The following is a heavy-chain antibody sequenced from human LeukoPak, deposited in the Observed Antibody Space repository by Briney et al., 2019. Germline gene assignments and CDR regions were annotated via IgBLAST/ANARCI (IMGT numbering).Heavy chain of an antibody. J-gene: IGHJ6*02. V-gene: IGHV3-74*01. CDR3: AREDRFGYNYAYGLDI. CDR2: FNSDGSDA. D-gene: IGHD1-1*01. Sequence: GGSPRLSCAASAFTFSNYWMHWGRPVPGKGPMWVSRFNSDGSDATYADSVKGRFTISRDNAKSTLYLQLISLRAEDTAVYYCAREDRFGYNYAYGLDIWGRGTTVTVSS. CDR1: AFTFSNYW.